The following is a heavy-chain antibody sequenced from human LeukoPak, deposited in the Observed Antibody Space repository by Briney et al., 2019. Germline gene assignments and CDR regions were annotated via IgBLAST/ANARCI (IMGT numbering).Heavy chain of an antibody. CDR3: ARDGGSYPYYFDY. CDR1: GFTFSSYA. Sequence: PGGSLRLSCAASGFTFSSYAMSWVRQAPGKGLEWVSSISSGNIYIYYVDSVKGRFTVSRDNAKNSLYLQMNSLRAGDTAVYYCARDGGSYPYYFDYWGQGTLVTVSS. V-gene: IGHV3-21*01. J-gene: IGHJ4*02. D-gene: IGHD1-26*01. CDR2: ISSGNIYI.